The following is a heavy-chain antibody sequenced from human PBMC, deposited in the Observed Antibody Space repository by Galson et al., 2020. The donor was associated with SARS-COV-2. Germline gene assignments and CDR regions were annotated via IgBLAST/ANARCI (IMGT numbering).Heavy chain of an antibody. V-gene: IGHV4-59*08. CDR2: FYYSGST. D-gene: IGHD3-10*01. J-gene: IGHJ4*02. CDR1: GGSISSYY. Sequence: SETLSLTCTVSGGSISSYYWSWIRQPPGKGLEWIGYFYYSGSTYYNPSLKSRVTISVDTSKNQFSLKLRSVTAADTAVYYCERHPSAYYSFDYWGQGTLVTVSS. CDR3: ERHPSAYYSFDY.